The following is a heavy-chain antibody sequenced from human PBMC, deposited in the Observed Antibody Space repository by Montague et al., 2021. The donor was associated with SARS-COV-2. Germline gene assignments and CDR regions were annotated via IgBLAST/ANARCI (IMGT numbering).Heavy chain of an antibody. CDR1: GFTFSSYS. J-gene: IGHJ4*02. CDR3: ARAYSGSYYPNFDY. CDR2: ISCSSSYI. V-gene: IGHV3-21*01. Sequence: SLRLSCAASGFTFSSYSMNWVRQAPGKGLEWVSSISCSSSYIYYADSVKGRFTISRDNAKNSLYLQMNSLRAEDTAVYYCARAYSGSYYPNFDYWGQGTLVTVSS. D-gene: IGHD1-26*01.